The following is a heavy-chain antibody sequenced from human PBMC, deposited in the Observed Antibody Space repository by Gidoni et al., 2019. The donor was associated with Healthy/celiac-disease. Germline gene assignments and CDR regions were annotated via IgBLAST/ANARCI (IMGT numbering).Heavy chain of an antibody. D-gene: IGHD6-13*01. CDR1: GGSISSSSYD. CDR2: IYYSGST. V-gene: IGHV4-39*07. J-gene: IGHJ5*02. CDR3: ARSTGYSSSWYAPKNWFDP. Sequence: QLQLQESGPGLVKPSETLSLTCTVAGGSISSSSYDWGWIRQPPGKGLEWIGSIYYSGSTYYNPSLKSRVTISVDTSKNQFSLKLSSVTAADTAVYYCARSTGYSSSWYAPKNWFDPWGQGTLVTVSS.